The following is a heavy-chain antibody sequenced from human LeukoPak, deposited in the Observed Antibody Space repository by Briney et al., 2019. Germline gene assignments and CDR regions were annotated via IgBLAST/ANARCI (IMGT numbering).Heavy chain of an antibody. J-gene: IGHJ5*02. CDR3: ARVRSSGWFSNWFDP. CDR2: IIPIFGTA. Sequence: SVKVSCKASGYTFTVYYMHWVRQAPGQGLEWMGGIIPIFGTANYAQKFQGRVTITADESTSTAYMELSSLRSEDTAVYYCARVRSSGWFSNWFDPWGQGTLVTVSS. V-gene: IGHV1-69*13. D-gene: IGHD6-19*01. CDR1: GYTFTVYY.